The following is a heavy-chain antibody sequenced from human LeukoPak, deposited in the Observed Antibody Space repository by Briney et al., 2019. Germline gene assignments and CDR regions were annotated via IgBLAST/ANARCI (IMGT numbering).Heavy chain of an antibody. V-gene: IGHV4-59*08. Sequence: KPSETLSLTCTVSGGSISSYYWSWIRQPPGKGLEWIGYIYYSGSTNYNPSLKSRVTISVDTSKNQFSLKLSSVTAADTAVYYCARLMGYSSVLFDYWGQGTLVTVSS. CDR1: GGSISSYY. D-gene: IGHD6-19*01. CDR2: IYYSGST. J-gene: IGHJ4*02. CDR3: ARLMGYSSVLFDY.